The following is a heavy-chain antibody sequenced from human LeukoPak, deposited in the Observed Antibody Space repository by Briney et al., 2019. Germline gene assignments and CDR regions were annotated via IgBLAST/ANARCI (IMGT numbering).Heavy chain of an antibody. CDR1: GGSISSYY. CDR2: IYTSGST. V-gene: IGHV4-4*07. D-gene: IGHD2-15*01. J-gene: IGHJ4*02. Sequence: LSETLSLTCTVSGGSISSYYWSWIRQPAGKGLEWIGRIYTSGSTNYNLSLNSRVTISVDKSKNYFSLKLSSVTAADTALYYCARDWQYCSVGSCSYYFDSWGRGALVTVSS. CDR3: ARDWQYCSVGSCSYYFDS.